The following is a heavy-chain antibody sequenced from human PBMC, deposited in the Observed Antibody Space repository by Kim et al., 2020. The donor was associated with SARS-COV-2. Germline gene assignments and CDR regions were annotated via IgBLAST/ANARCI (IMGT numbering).Heavy chain of an antibody. V-gene: IGHV3-7*01. CDR1: GFSFSSYW. J-gene: IGHJ6*02. D-gene: IGHD2-8*02. CDR2: IKQHGSEK. CDR3: AREYWESGGMDV. Sequence: GGSLRLSCAASGFSFSSYWMSWVRQAPGKGLEWVANIKQHGSEKYYVDSVKGRFTISRDDAKNSLSLQMNSLRAEETAVYYCAREYWESGGMDVWGQGTTVIVSS.